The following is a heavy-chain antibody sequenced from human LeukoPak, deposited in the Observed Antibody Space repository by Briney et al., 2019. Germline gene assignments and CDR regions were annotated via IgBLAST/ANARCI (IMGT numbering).Heavy chain of an antibody. D-gene: IGHD1-14*01. J-gene: IGHJ6*03. CDR1: GLTFSSYA. Sequence: GSLRLSCAASGLTFSSYAMSWIRQPPGKGLEWIGEINHSGSTNYNPSLKSRVTISVDTSKNQFSLKLSSVTAADTAVYYCARVGGRGRSRTKYYYYYMDVWGKGTTVTVSS. V-gene: IGHV4-34*01. CDR3: ARVGGRGRSRTKYYYYYMDV. CDR2: INHSGST.